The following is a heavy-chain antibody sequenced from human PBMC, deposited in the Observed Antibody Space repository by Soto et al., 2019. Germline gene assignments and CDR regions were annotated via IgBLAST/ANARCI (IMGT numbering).Heavy chain of an antibody. CDR1: GGSISSYY. V-gene: IGHV4-59*01. J-gene: IGHJ5*02. Sequence: PSETLSLTCTVSGGSISSYYWSWIRQPPGKGLEWIGYIYYSGSTNYNPSLKSRVTISVDTSKNQFSLKLSSVTAADTAVYYCARDKSYYDILTGYGFWFDPWGQGTLVTVSS. CDR3: ARDKSYYDILTGYGFWFDP. D-gene: IGHD3-9*01. CDR2: IYYSGST.